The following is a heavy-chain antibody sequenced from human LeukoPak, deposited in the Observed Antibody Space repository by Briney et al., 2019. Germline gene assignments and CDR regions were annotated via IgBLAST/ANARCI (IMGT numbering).Heavy chain of an antibody. D-gene: IGHD6-19*01. CDR2: ISWNSGSI. Sequence: PGRSLRLSCAASGFTFDDYAMHWVRQAPGKGLEWVSGISWNSGSIGYADSVKGRLTISRDNAKNSLYLQMNSLRAEDTALYYCAKAAHSAVAGSLLDYWGQGTLVTVSS. CDR1: GFTFDDYA. J-gene: IGHJ4*02. CDR3: AKAAHSAVAGSLLDY. V-gene: IGHV3-9*01.